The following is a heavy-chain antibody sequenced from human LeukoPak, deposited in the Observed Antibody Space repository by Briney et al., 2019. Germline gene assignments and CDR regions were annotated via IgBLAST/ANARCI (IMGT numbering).Heavy chain of an antibody. V-gene: IGHV3-48*03. CDR2: ISSSVSTL. D-gene: IGHD2-21*01. Sequence: GGSLRLSCAASGFTFSSYDMNWVRQAPGKGLEWVSYISSSVSTLYYADSVKGRFTISRDNAKNSLYLQMNSLRAEDTAVYYCARERVIAAAGDGFDSWGQGTLVTVSS. J-gene: IGHJ4*02. CDR3: ARERVIAAAGDGFDS. CDR1: GFTFSSYD.